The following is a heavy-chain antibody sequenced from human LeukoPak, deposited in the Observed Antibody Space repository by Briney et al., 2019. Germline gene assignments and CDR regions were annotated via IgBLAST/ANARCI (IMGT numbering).Heavy chain of an antibody. V-gene: IGHV1-69*13. CDR2: IIPIFGTA. J-gene: IGHJ4*02. CDR3: ASKSTDHGELRFDY. Sequence: GASVKVSCKASGGTFSSYAISWVRQAPGQGLEWMGGIIPIFGTANYAQKFQGRVTITADESTSTAYMELSSLRSEDTAVYYCASKSTDHGELRFDYWGQGTLVTVSS. D-gene: IGHD4-17*01. CDR1: GGTFSSYA.